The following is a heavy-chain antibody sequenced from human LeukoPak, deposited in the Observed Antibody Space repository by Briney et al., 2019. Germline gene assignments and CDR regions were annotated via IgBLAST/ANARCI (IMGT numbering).Heavy chain of an antibody. CDR3: ASELGPYASGSSFDY. V-gene: IGHV3-21*01. CDR1: GFTFISYA. Sequence: GGSLRLSCAASGFTFISYAMSWVRQAPGKGLEWVSSISGSSTYIYYADSVKGRFTISRDNAKNSLYLQLNSLRPEDTAVYYCASELGPYASGSSFDYWGQGALVIVSS. CDR2: ISGSSTYI. J-gene: IGHJ4*02. D-gene: IGHD6-19*01.